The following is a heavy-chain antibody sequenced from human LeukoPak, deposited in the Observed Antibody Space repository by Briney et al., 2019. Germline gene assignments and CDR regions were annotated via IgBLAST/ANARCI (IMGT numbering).Heavy chain of an antibody. CDR1: GGSISSYY. J-gene: IGHJ5*02. D-gene: IGHD3-22*01. Sequence: NPSETLSLTCTVSGGSISSYYWSWIRQPPGKGLEWIGEINHSGSTNYNPSLKSRVTISVDTSKNQFSLKLSSVTAADTAVYYCARGFDSSGYYSGFQFDPWGQGTLVTVSS. CDR2: INHSGST. CDR3: ARGFDSSGYYSGFQFDP. V-gene: IGHV4-34*01.